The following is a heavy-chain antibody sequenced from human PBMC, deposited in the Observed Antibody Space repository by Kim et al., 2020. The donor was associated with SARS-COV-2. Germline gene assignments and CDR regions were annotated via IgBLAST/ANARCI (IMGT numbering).Heavy chain of an antibody. J-gene: IGHJ4*02. CDR2: FDPEDGET. Sequence: ASVKVSCKVSGYTLTELSMHWVRQAPGKGLEWMGGFDPEDGETIYAQKFQGRVTMTEDTSTDTAYMELSSLRSEDTAVYYCSTGSPLRQPPEFSRGIDYWGQGTLVTVSS. CDR3: STGSPLRQPPEFSRGIDY. V-gene: IGHV1-24*01. CDR1: GYTLTELS. D-gene: IGHD3-16*01.